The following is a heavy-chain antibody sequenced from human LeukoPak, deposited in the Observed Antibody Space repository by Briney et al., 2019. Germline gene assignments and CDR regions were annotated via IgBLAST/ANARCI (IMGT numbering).Heavy chain of an antibody. CDR3: ARRVDSYWFFDY. D-gene: IGHD1-26*01. Sequence: PGESLKISCQRSGYSFTNYWIGWVRQLPGKGLEWMGIIYPGDSDTRYIPSFQGQVTISADKSINTAYLQWSSLKASDTAMYYCARRVDSYWFFDYWGQGTLVTVSS. V-gene: IGHV5-51*01. J-gene: IGHJ4*02. CDR1: GYSFTNYW. CDR2: IYPGDSDT.